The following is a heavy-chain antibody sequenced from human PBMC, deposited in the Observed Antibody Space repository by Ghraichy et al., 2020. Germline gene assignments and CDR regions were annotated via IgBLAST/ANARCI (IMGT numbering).Heavy chain of an antibody. V-gene: IGHV3-48*02. CDR1: GFTFSSYS. Sequence: GGSLRLSCAASGFTFSSYSMNWVRQAPGKGLEWVSYISSSSSTIYYADSVKGRFTISRDNAKNSLYLQMSSLRDEDTAVYYCAREEYDFWSGYYYYYYYYGMDVWGQGTTVTVSS. D-gene: IGHD3-3*01. CDR3: AREEYDFWSGYYYYYYYYGMDV. CDR2: ISSSSSTI. J-gene: IGHJ6*02.